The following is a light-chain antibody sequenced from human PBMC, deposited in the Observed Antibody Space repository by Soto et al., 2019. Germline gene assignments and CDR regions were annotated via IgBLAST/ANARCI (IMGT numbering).Light chain of an antibody. CDR2: KDT. CDR3: QSGDSTGTKT. Sequence: SYELTQPPSVSVSPGQTAKITCSGDALPNQYVYWYQLKPGQAPLLVIYKDTERPSGIPERFSGSSSGTTVTLTISGVHTEDEADYYCQSGDSTGTKTFGGGTKVTVL. V-gene: IGLV3-25*03. CDR1: ALPNQY. J-gene: IGLJ2*01.